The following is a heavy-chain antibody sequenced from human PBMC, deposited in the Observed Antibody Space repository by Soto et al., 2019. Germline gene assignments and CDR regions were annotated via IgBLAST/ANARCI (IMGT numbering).Heavy chain of an antibody. D-gene: IGHD3-10*02. CDR3: ARSYVTSRPIDF. J-gene: IGHJ4*02. CDR2: TNPSDGST. CDR1: GYSLTSYY. Sequence: ASVNVSCKASGYSLTSYYMHWVRQAPGQGLEWMGITNPSDGSTNYAQKFQGRVTMTSDTSTSTVYMEMSSLTSEDTAVYYCARSYVTSRPIDFWGQGTLVTVSS. V-gene: IGHV1-46*01.